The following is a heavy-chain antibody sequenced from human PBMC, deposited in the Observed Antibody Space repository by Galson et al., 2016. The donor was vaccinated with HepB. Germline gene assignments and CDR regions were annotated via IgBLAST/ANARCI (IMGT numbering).Heavy chain of an antibody. V-gene: IGHV3-48*02. Sequence: VRQAPGKGMEWVSYVSHNGNTKYYADSVKGRFSISKDNAKNSLSLQMTSLRDDDTAVYYCARGLPFHSNGWYFDSWGQGSLVTVSA. J-gene: IGHJ4*02. CDR2: VSHNGNTK. D-gene: IGHD6-19*01. CDR3: ARGLPFHSNGWYFDS.